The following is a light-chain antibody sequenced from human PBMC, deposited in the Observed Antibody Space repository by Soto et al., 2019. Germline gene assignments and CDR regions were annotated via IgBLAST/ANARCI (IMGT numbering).Light chain of an antibody. CDR1: QSVSSD. CDR3: QQSYSSPWT. V-gene: IGKV1-39*01. J-gene: IGKJ1*01. CDR2: AAS. Sequence: DIQMTQSPSSLSASVGDRVTITCRASQSVSSDLNWYQQKAGKAPKLLIYAASSLQSGVPSRCSGSGSGTHFTLTIRSLQPEDFATYFCQQSYSSPWTFGQGTKVDIK.